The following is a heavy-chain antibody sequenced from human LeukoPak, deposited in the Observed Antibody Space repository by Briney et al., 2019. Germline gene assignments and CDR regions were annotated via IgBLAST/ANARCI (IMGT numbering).Heavy chain of an antibody. D-gene: IGHD3-10*01. J-gene: IGHJ4*02. CDR3: AKGGGGYLDY. V-gene: IGHV3-23*01. CDR1: GFTFSSYS. Sequence: GGSLRLSCAASGFTFSSYSMNWVRQAPGKGLEWVSAIGPGGNTYYADSVKGRFTISRDNSRNTVYLQMNSLRAEDTEDTAVYYCAKGGGGYLDYWGQGALVIVSS. CDR2: IGPGGNT.